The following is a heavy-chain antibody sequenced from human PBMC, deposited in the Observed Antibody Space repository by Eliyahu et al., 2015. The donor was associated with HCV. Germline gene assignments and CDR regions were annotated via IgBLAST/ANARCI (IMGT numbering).Heavy chain of an antibody. D-gene: IGHD6-19*01. J-gene: IGHJ3*02. CDR3: ARHCIAVAGTGAFDI. CDR2: FLFTVGT. CDR1: GGSISSYY. V-gene: IGHV4-59*08. Sequence: QVQLQESGPGLVKPSETLSLTCTVSGGSISSYYWSWIRQPPGKGLEWIWVFLFTVGTPYTTPLKSRVTISVDTSKNQFSLKLSSVTAADTAVYYCARHCIAVAGTGAFDIWGQGTMVTVSS.